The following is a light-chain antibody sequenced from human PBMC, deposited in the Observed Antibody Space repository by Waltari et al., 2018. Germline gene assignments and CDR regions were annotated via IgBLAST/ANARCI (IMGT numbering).Light chain of an antibody. V-gene: IGKV3-20*01. CDR3: QQYGSSPWT. Sequence: EIVLTQSPGTLSLSPGERATLSCRTSQRISSSFLAWYQQKPGRAPRLLIYGASSRATDIPDRFSGSGSGTDFTLTVGRLEPEDFAVYYCQQYGSSPWTFGQGTKVEI. CDR2: GAS. CDR1: QRISSSF. J-gene: IGKJ1*01.